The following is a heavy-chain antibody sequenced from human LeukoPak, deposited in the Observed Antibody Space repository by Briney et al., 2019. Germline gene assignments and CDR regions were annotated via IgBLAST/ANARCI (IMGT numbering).Heavy chain of an antibody. CDR1: GFTFSSYE. Sequence: PGGSLRLSCAASGFTFSSYEMNWVRQAPGKGLEWVSYISSSGSTIYYADSVKGRFTISRDNAKNSLYLQMNSLRAEDTAVYYCAREEIFYPEHGMDVWGQGTTVTVSS. CDR2: ISSSGSTI. V-gene: IGHV3-48*03. CDR3: AREEIFYPEHGMDV. J-gene: IGHJ6*02. D-gene: IGHD3-9*01.